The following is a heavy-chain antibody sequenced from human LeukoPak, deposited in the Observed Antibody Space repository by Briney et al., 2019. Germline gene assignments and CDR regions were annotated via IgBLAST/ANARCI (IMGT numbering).Heavy chain of an antibody. Sequence: PGGSLRLSCAASGFTFSTYAMSWVRQAPGKGLEWVSSTGRHTNYADSVEGRFTISRDNTRNTLYLQMNSLRDEDTGVYYCAIMHGYYDGSGFWVQWGQGTLVTVSS. CDR2: TGRHT. D-gene: IGHD3-22*01. J-gene: IGHJ4*02. CDR1: GFTFSTYA. CDR3: AIMHGYYDGSGFWVQ. V-gene: IGHV3-23*01.